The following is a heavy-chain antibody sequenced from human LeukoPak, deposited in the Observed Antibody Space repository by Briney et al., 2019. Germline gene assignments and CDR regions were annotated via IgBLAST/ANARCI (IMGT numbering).Heavy chain of an antibody. V-gene: IGHV3-30*18. CDR2: ISYDGSNK. J-gene: IGHJ6*04. Sequence: GGSLRLPCAASGFTFSSYGMHWVRQAPGKGLEWVAVISYDGSNKYYADSVKGRFTISRDNSKNTLYLQMNSLRAEDTAVYYCAKDWYNWNDYYYYGMDVWGKGTTVTVSS. CDR3: AKDWYNWNDYYYYGMDV. CDR1: GFTFSSYG. D-gene: IGHD1-1*01.